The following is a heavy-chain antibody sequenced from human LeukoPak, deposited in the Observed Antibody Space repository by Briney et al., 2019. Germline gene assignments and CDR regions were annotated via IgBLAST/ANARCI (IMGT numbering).Heavy chain of an antibody. J-gene: IGHJ4*02. CDR3: ARHNDWLLYSPFDS. V-gene: IGHV4-59*08. CDR2: VYYTGST. CDR1: GGSVSSYY. D-gene: IGHD3-9*01. Sequence: SETLSLTCSVSGGSVSSYYWSWIRQPPGKGLEWIGYVYYTGSTNYNPSLKSRVTMFEDTSKTQFSLKLSSVTAADTAVYYCARHNDWLLYSPFDSWGQGTLVTVPS.